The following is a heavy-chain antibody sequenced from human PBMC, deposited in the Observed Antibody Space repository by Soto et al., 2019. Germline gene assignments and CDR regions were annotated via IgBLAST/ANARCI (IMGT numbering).Heavy chain of an antibody. Sequence: GGSLRLSCAASGFTFSSYAMHWVRQAPGKGLEWVAVISYDGSNKYYADSVKGRFTISRDNSKNTLYLQMNSLRAEDTAVYYWARDQGHIVFVTAIPNHYYGMDVWAQRTTVTGSS. J-gene: IGHJ6*02. D-gene: IGHD2-21*02. CDR2: ISYDGSNK. CDR1: GFTFSSYA. V-gene: IGHV3-30-3*01. CDR3: ARDQGHIVFVTAIPNHYYGMDV.